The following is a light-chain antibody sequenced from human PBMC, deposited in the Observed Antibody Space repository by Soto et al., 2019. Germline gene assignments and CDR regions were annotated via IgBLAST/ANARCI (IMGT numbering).Light chain of an antibody. V-gene: IGKV1-5*01. CDR2: DAS. J-gene: IGKJ1*01. Sequence: DIQMTQSPSTLSASIGDRVTITCRASQNINNWIAWYQQKPGKAPKFLIYDASTLESGVPSRFSGSGFGQEFSLTISSLQPDDFGSYYGQHMLTCGQGTKV. CDR3: QHMLT. CDR1: QNINNW.